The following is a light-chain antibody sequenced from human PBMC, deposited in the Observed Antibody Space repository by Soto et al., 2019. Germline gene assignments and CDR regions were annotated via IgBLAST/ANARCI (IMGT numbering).Light chain of an antibody. CDR1: QGISSY. J-gene: IGKJ4*01. CDR2: AAS. CDR3: QQYYSYSLT. Sequence: RISQSQSSLSAKTGDRVTITCRASQGISSYLAWYQQKPGKAPKLLIYAASTLQSGVPSRFSGSGSGTDFTLTISCLQSEDFATYYCQQYYSYSLTFGGRSKV. V-gene: IGKV1-8*01.